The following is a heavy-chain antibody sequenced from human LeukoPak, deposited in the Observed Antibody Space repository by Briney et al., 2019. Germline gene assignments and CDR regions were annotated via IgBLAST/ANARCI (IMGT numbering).Heavy chain of an antibody. CDR2: MSGDGVST. Sequence: GGCLRLSCAASGFTFDDSAMHWGRHAAGKGLEWVSRMSGDGVSTYYADSGKGRFTISRDNSHTSVYLHMNSLSTEDPALYYCAKDDGYCSSTSCYTSAFDIWGQGTMVTVSS. CDR1: GFTFDDSA. J-gene: IGHJ3*02. V-gene: IGHV3-43*02. CDR3: AKDDGYCSSTSCYTSAFDI. D-gene: IGHD2-2*02.